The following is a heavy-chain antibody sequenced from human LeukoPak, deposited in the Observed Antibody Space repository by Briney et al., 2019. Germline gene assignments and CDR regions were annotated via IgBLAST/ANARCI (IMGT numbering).Heavy chain of an antibody. D-gene: IGHD2-15*01. CDR1: GGSIGTLH. V-gene: IGHV4-59*11. Sequence: PSETLSLTCIVSGGSIGTLHWNWIRQVPGKGLEWIGFIDYHGNTKYNPSLKSRVTMSVDTSVDQVSLRLTSVTAADTAIYFCATASGRSFWLDPWGQGRLVTVSS. CDR3: ATASGRSFWLDP. J-gene: IGHJ5*02. CDR2: IDYHGNT.